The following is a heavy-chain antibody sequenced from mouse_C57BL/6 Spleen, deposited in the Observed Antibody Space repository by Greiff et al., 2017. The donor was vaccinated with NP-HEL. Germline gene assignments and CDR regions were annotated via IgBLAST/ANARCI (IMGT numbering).Heavy chain of an antibody. CDR2: ISYDGSN. V-gene: IGHV3-6*01. D-gene: IGHD2-4*01. J-gene: IGHJ2*01. CDR3: ARHDYDASWYFDY. Sequence: EVKLMESGPGLVKPSQSLSLTCSVTGYSITSGYYWNWIRQFPGNKLEWMGYISYDGSNNYNPSLKNRISITRDTSKNQFFLKLNSVTTEDTATYYCARHDYDASWYFDYWGQGTTLTVSS. CDR1: GYSITSGYY.